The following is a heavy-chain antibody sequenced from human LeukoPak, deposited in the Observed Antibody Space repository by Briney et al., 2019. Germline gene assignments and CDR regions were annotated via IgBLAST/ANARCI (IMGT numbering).Heavy chain of an antibody. D-gene: IGHD3-10*02. V-gene: IGHV3-48*04. Sequence: GGSLRLSCAASGFPFSTYSMNWVRQAPGKGLEWVSYISRSGTTIHSADSVKGRFTISRDNAKNSLYLQMNSLRAEDTAVYYCAELGITVIGGVWGKGTTVTISS. CDR1: GFPFSTYS. J-gene: IGHJ6*04. CDR3: AELGITVIGGV. CDR2: ISRSGTTI.